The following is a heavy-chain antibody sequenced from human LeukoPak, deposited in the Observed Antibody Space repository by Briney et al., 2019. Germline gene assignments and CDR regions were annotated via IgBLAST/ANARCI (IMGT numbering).Heavy chain of an antibody. CDR3: AKDILSEQWHDAFDI. D-gene: IGHD6-19*01. J-gene: IGHJ3*02. CDR2: ISGDGGST. V-gene: IGHV3-43*02. Sequence: GRSLTLACPVSGFIVDDNAMYWDRQAAGEFLGWVSSISGDGGSTYYAGFVKGRFTISRGHSKNSLFLQMNSLRTEDTALYYCAKDILSEQWHDAFDIWGQGTMVTVSS. CDR1: GFIVDDNA.